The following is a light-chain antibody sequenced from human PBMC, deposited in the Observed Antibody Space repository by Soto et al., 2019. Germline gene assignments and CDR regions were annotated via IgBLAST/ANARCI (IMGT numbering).Light chain of an antibody. CDR2: DVS. Sequence: QSALTQPASVSGSHGQSITISCTGTGSDVGVYNYVSWYQQHPGKAPKAMIYDVSNRPSGGSNRFSGSKSGNTASLTISGLQAEDEADYYCSSYTSASTPLVFGGGTQLTVL. CDR3: SSYTSASTPLV. V-gene: IGLV2-14*01. CDR1: GSDVGVYNY. J-gene: IGLJ2*01.